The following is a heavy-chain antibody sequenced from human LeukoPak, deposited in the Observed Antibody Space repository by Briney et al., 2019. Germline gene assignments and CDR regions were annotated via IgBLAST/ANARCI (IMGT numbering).Heavy chain of an antibody. CDR3: ARGVGSSWFDP. D-gene: IGHD2-15*01. Sequence: ASVKVSCKASGYTFTGYYMHWVRQAPGQGLEWMGWINSNSGGTNCAQKFQGRVTMTRDTSISTAYMESSSLRSDDMAVYYCARGVGSSWFDPWGQGTLVTVPS. CDR2: INSNSGGT. J-gene: IGHJ5*02. V-gene: IGHV1-2*02. CDR1: GYTFTGYY.